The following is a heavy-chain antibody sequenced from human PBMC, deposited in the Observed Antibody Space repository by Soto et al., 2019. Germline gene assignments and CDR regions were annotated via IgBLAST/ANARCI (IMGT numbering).Heavy chain of an antibody. D-gene: IGHD6-13*01. CDR3: ARDGVISPAQLDY. CDR2: INQDGGEK. Sequence: GGSLRLSCTASGFTFSDFWMHWVRQAPGKGLEWVASINQDGGEKYYLDSVKGRLTTSGDNAKNSLYLQLTSLRAEDTGVYYCARDGVISPAQLDYWGPGTLVTVSS. V-gene: IGHV3-7*01. CDR1: GFTFSDFW. J-gene: IGHJ4*02.